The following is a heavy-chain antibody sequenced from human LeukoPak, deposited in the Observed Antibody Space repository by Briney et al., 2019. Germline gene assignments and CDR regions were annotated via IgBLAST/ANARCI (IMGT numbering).Heavy chain of an antibody. J-gene: IGHJ4*02. CDR2: ISTSGGGYT. V-gene: IGHV3-23*01. Sequence: GGSLRLSCAASGFPFSTYGMRWVRQAPGKGLEWVSAISTSGGGYTFYADSVKGRFTISRDDSRNTLFLQMNSLRAGDTAIYYCARDYLRTSDHWGQGTLVTVSS. CDR1: GFPFSTYG. CDR3: ARDYLRTSDH. D-gene: IGHD4-17*01.